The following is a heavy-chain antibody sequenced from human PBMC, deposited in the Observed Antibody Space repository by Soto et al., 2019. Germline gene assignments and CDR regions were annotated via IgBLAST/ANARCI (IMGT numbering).Heavy chain of an antibody. Sequence: PGGSLRLSCAASGFTFDDYAMHWVRQAPGKGLEWVSLISWDGGSTYYADSVKGRFTISRDNSKNSLYLQMNSLRAEDTALYYCAKELRGYSGSKRYYGMDVWGQGTTVTVSS. CDR3: AKELRGYSGSKRYYGMDV. V-gene: IGHV3-43D*04. CDR1: GFTFDDYA. CDR2: ISWDGGST. D-gene: IGHD5-12*01. J-gene: IGHJ6*02.